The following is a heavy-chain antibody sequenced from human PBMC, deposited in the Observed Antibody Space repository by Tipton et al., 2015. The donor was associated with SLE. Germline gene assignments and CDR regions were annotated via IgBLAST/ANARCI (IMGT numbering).Heavy chain of an antibody. D-gene: IGHD3-22*01. CDR3: AREWYDSSGEPRAYYFDY. V-gene: IGHV4-4*07. CDR1: GGSISSYY. CDR2: IYTSGST. J-gene: IGHJ4*02. Sequence: LRLSCTVSGGSISSYYWSWIRQPAGKGLEWIGRIYTSGSTNYNPSLKSRVTMSVDTSKNQFSLKLSSVTAADTAVYYCAREWYDSSGEPRAYYFDYWGRGTLVTVSS.